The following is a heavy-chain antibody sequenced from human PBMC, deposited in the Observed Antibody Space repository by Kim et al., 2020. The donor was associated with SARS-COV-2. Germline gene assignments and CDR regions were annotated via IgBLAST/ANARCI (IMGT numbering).Heavy chain of an antibody. J-gene: IGHJ6*02. CDR3: ARDWTGITMVRGVPRYYGMDV. V-gene: IGHV3-21*01. CDR2: ISSSSSYI. D-gene: IGHD3-10*01. Sequence: GGSLRLSCAASGFTFSSYSMNWVRQAPGKGLEWVSSISSSSSYIYYADSVKGRFTISRDNAKNSLYLQMNSLRAEDTAVYYCARDWTGITMVRGVPRYYGMDVWGQGTTVTVSS. CDR1: GFTFSSYS.